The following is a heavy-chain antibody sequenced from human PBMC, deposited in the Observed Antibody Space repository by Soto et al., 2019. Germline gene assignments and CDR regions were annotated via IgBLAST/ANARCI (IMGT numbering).Heavy chain of an antibody. J-gene: IGHJ6*02. CDR3: AAQTAVTWYGMDV. CDR1: GYTFTSYG. D-gene: IGHD4-17*01. Sequence: VQLVQSGAEVKKPGASVKVSCKASGYTFTSYGISWVRQAPGQGLEWMGWISAYNGNTNYAQKLQGRVTLTTHTSTSKAYMELRSLRSDDTAVYYCAAQTAVTWYGMDVWGQGTKVTFSS. V-gene: IGHV1-18*01. CDR2: ISAYNGNT.